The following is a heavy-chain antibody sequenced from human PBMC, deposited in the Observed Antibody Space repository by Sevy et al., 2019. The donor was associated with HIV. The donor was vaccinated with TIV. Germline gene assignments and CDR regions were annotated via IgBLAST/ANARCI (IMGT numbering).Heavy chain of an antibody. CDR2: IYDTGDT. CDR3: ARGRSYVRY. D-gene: IGHD1-26*01. CDR1: GASMSGYY. Sequence: SETLSLTCTLSGASMSGYYWSWIRQPPGKGLEWIGYIYDTGDTNFNPSLKSRVTISQDTSKTQFSLILSYGNTADPAVYYCARGRSYVRYWCKGTLVTV. J-gene: IGHJ4*02. V-gene: IGHV4-59*13.